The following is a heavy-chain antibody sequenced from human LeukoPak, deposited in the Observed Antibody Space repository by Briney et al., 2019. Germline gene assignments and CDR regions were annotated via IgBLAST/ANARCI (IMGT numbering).Heavy chain of an antibody. CDR1: GFTFSSYE. CDR3: VRARGGDYVGH. J-gene: IGHJ5*02. D-gene: IGHD4-17*01. CDR2: ISSSGSTI. Sequence: PGGSLRLSCAASGFTFSSYEMNWVRQAPGKGLEWVSYISSSGSTIYYADSLKGRFTISRDNAKNSLYLQMNSLRAEDTAVYYCVRARGGDYVGHWRQGTLVTVSS. V-gene: IGHV3-48*03.